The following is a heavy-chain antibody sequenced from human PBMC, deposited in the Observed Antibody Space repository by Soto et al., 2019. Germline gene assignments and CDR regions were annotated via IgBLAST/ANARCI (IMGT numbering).Heavy chain of an antibody. CDR1: GYSISSGNY. J-gene: IGHJ6*02. CDR2: IYHSGTT. Sequence: LSLTCGVSGYSISSGNYWGWIRQPPGKGLEWIGSIYHSGTTYYSPSLESRVTISIDSSKNQFSLKLKSVTATDTAVYYCARDGARYYDFWSGPNEDDYYYGMDVWGQGTTVTVSS. V-gene: IGHV4-38-2*02. D-gene: IGHD3-3*01. CDR3: ARDGARYYDFWSGPNEDDYYYGMDV.